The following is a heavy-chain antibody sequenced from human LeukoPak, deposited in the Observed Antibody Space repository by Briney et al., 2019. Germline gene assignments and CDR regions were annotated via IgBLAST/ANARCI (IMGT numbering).Heavy chain of an antibody. CDR2: ISAYNGNT. D-gene: IGHD3-22*01. CDR3: AREGLDRVGFDY. CDR1: GYTFTTYG. Sequence: EASVKVSCKPSGYTFTTYGINWVRQAPGQGLEWMGWISAYNGNTNYAQKLQGRVTMTTDTSTSTAYMELRSLRSDDTAVYYCAREGLDRVGFDYWGQGTLVTVSS. V-gene: IGHV1-18*01. J-gene: IGHJ4*02.